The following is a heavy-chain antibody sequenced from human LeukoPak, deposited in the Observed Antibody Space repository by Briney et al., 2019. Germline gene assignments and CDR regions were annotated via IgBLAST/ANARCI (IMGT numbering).Heavy chain of an antibody. CDR2: IYYSGST. V-gene: IGHV4-59*01. J-gene: IGHJ4*02. CDR1: GGSISSYY. D-gene: IGHD3-22*01. CDR3: VRSGYYPYYFDY. Sequence: SETLSLTCTVSGGSISSYYWSWIRQPPGKGLEWIGYIYYSGSTNYNPSLKSRVTISVDTSKNQFSLKLSSVTAADTAVYYCVRSGYYPYYFDYWGQGTLVTVPS.